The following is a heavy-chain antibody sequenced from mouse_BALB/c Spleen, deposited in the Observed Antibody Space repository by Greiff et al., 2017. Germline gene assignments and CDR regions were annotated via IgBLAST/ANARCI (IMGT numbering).Heavy chain of an antibody. J-gene: IGHJ1*01. Sequence: DVKLVESGGGLVKPGGSLKLSCAASGFTFSSYAMSWVRQTPEKRLEWVATISSGGSYTYYPDSVKGRFTISRDNAKNTLYLQMSSLRSEDTAMYYCARRRTGDWYFDVWGAGTTVTVSS. D-gene: IGHD4-1*01. CDR2: ISSGGSYT. CDR3: ARRRTGDWYFDV. CDR1: GFTFSSYA. V-gene: IGHV5-9-3*01.